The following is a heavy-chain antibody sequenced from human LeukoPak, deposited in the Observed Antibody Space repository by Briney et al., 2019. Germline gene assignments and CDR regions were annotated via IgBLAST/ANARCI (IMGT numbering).Heavy chain of an antibody. V-gene: IGHV7-4-1*02. J-gene: IGHJ3*02. CDR2: INTNTGNP. Sequence: ASVKVSCKASGYTFTSYAMNWVRQAPGQGLEWMGWINTNTGNPTYAQGFTGRFVFSLDTSVSTAYLQISSLKAEDTAVYYCARTYCSGGSCYLAFDNWGQGTMVTVSS. CDR1: GYTFTSYA. CDR3: ARTYCSGGSCYLAFDN. D-gene: IGHD2-15*01.